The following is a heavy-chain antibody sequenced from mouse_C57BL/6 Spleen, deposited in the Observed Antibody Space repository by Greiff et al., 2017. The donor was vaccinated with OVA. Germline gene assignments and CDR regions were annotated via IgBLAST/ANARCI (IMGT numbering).Heavy chain of an antibody. CDR1: GFTFSDYG. D-gene: IGHD1-1*01. CDR2: ISSGSSTI. J-gene: IGHJ2*01. Sequence: EVKLMESGGGLVKPGGSLKLSCAASGFTFSDYGMHWVRQAPEKGLEWVAYISSGSSTIYYADTVKGRFTISRDNAKNTLFLQMTSLRSEDTAMYYCARQYYGSSPFDYWGQGTTLTVSS. CDR3: ARQYYGSSPFDY. V-gene: IGHV5-17*01.